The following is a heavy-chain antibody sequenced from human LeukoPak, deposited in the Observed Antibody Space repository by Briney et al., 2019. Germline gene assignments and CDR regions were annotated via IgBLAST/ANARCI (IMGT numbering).Heavy chain of an antibody. CDR2: IRSDGSNK. D-gene: IGHD6-19*01. CDR1: GFTFSSYG. Sequence: GGSLRLFCAASGFTFSSYGIHWVRQAPGKGLEWVAFIRSDGSNKYYADSVKGRFTISRDNSKNTLYLQMNSLRAEDTAVYYCAKGFPYSSGWYLDYWGPGKLVTVSS. V-gene: IGHV3-30*02. CDR3: AKGFPYSSGWYLDY. J-gene: IGHJ4*02.